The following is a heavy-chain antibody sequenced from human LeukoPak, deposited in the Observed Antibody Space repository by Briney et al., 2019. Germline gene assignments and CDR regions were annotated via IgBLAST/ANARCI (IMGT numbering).Heavy chain of an antibody. CDR3: ARDFKLDYGDRYYFDY. CDR1: GFTFSSYS. J-gene: IGHJ4*02. D-gene: IGHD4-17*01. Sequence: GGSLRLSCAASGFTFSSYSMNWVRQAPGKGLEWVSSISSSSSYIYYADSVNGRFTISRDNAKNSLYLQMNSLRAEDTAVYYCARDFKLDYGDRYYFDYWGQGTLVTVSS. CDR2: ISSSSSYI. V-gene: IGHV3-21*01.